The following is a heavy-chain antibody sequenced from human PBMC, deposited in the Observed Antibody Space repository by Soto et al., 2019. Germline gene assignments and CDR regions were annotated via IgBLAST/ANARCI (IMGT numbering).Heavy chain of an antibody. J-gene: IGHJ4*02. Sequence: GGSLRLSCAASGFTFSSFAMNWVRQAPGKGLEWVSGISGSGGSTYYADSVKGRFTISRDNSKNTLNLQMNSLRAEDTAVYYCAKGSDFWSGSVDYWGQGTLVTVSS. V-gene: IGHV3-23*01. CDR1: GFTFSSFA. D-gene: IGHD3-3*01. CDR3: AKGSDFWSGSVDY. CDR2: ISGSGGST.